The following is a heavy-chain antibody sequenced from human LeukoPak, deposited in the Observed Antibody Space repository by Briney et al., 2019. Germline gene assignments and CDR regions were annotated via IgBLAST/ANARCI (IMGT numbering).Heavy chain of an antibody. CDR3: ARDLADYGEPFDY. V-gene: IGHV4-34*01. CDR1: GGSFSGYY. CDR2: INHSGST. J-gene: IGHJ4*02. D-gene: IGHD4-17*01. Sequence: SETLSLTCAVYGGSFSGYYWSWIRQPPGKGLEWIGEINHSGSTNYNPSFKSRVTISVDTSKNQFSLKLSSVTAADTAVYYCARDLADYGEPFDYWGQGTLVTVSS.